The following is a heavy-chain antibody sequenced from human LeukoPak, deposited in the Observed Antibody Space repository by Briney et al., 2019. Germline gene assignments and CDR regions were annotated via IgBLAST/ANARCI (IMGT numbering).Heavy chain of an antibody. Sequence: PGGSLRLSCAASGFTFSNAWMSWVRQAPGKGLEGVGRIKSKTDGGTTDYAAPVKGRFTISRDDSKNTLYLQMNSLKTEDTAVYYCTTDSTPVSYCSGGSCFDYWGQGTLVTVSS. J-gene: IGHJ4*02. CDR3: TTDSTPVSYCSGGSCFDY. D-gene: IGHD2-15*01. CDR2: IKSKTDGGTT. V-gene: IGHV3-15*01. CDR1: GFTFSNAW.